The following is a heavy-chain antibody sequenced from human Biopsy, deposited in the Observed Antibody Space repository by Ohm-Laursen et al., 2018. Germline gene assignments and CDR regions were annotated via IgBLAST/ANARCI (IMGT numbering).Heavy chain of an antibody. J-gene: IGHJ4*02. Sequence: ASVKASCKTSGYPFTFYEINWVRQATGQGLEWLGWMNPDSGNTGSAQKFHDRVTMTMNTSINTAYLGLSSLRSEGTAVYYCARFDNGFDKWGQGTLVTVSS. CDR3: ARFDNGFDK. D-gene: IGHD2-8*01. CDR1: GYPFTFYE. CDR2: MNPDSGNT. V-gene: IGHV1-8*01.